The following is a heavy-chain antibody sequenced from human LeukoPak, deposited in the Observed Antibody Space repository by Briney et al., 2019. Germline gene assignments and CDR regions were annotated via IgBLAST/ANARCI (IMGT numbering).Heavy chain of an antibody. V-gene: IGHV3-23*01. D-gene: IGHD6-13*01. CDR1: GFTFSSYD. CDR2: IRPSGDNT. CDR3: AKDRRIAAAGTDY. J-gene: IGHJ4*02. Sequence: GGSLRLSCSASGFTFSSYDMTWVRQAPGRGLEWVSSIRPSGDNTYYGDSVKGRFTISRDNSKNTLYLQMNSLRAEDTAVYYCAKDRRIAAAGTDYWGQGTLVTVSS.